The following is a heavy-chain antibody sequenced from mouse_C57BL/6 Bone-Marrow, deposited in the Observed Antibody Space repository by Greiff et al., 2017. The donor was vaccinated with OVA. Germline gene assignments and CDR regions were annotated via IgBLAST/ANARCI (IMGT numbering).Heavy chain of an antibody. CDR1: GYTFTSYW. D-gene: IGHD1-1*01. J-gene: IGHJ1*03. V-gene: IGHV1-69*01. Sequence: QVQLQQPGAELVMPGASVKLSCKASGYTFTSYWMHWVKQRPGQGLEWIGEIDPSDSYTNYNQKFKGKATLTVDKSSSTAYMQLSSLTSEDSAVYYGERRTTDWYFDVWGTGTTVTVSS. CDR2: IDPSDSYT. CDR3: ERRTTDWYFDV.